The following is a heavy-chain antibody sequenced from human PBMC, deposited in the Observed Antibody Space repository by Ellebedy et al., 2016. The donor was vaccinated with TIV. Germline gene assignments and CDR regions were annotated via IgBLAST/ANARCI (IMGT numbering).Heavy chain of an antibody. V-gene: IGHV4-39*01. CDR2: IYYSGST. J-gene: IGHJ4*02. CDR3: ARQTYGYSYGYEGDY. Sequence: MPGGSLRLSCTVSGGSISSSSYYWGWIRQPPGKGLEWLGSIYYSGSTYYNPSLKSRVTISVDTSKNQFSLKLSSVTAADTAVYYCARQTYGYSYGYEGDYWGQGTLVTVSS. CDR1: GGSISSSSYY. D-gene: IGHD5-18*01.